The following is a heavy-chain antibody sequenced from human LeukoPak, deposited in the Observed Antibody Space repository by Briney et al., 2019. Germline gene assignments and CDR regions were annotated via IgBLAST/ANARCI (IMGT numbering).Heavy chain of an antibody. V-gene: IGHV3-73*01. D-gene: IGHD2-2*01. CDR3: ATWDGGYCSSTSCYGETRDY. CDR1: GFTFSGSA. Sequence: PGGSLRLSCAASGFTFSGSAMHWVRQASGKGLEWVGRIRSKANSYATAYAASVKGRFTISRDDSKNTAYLQMNSLRAEDTAVYYCATWDGGYCSSTSCYGETRDYWGQGTLVTVSS. CDR2: IRSKANSYAT. J-gene: IGHJ4*02.